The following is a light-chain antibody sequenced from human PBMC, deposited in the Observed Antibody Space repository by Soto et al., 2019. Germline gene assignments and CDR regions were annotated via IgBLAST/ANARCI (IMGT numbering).Light chain of an antibody. CDR1: QSVSTY. J-gene: IGKJ1*01. Sequence: IVLTQSPATLSLSPVERATLSCRASQSVSTYLAWFQQKPGQAPRVIIYDASTRATGIPDRFSGSGSGTDCTLTISRLEPEDVAVYYCQQYGRSPTTFGQGTKVDIK. CDR3: QQYGRSPTT. CDR2: DAS. V-gene: IGKV3-20*01.